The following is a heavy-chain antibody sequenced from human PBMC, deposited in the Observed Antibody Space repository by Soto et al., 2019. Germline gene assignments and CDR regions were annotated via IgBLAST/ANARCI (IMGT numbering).Heavy chain of an antibody. Sequence: QVQLVESGGGLVKPGGSLRLSCAASGFTFSDYYMSWIRQAPGKGLEWVSYISSNGNTMYYADSVKGRFSISRDNAKNSLYLQMNSLRAEDTAVYYCARLPSSSSWYGWFDPWGQGTLVTVSS. CDR2: ISSNGNTM. CDR1: GFTFSDYY. D-gene: IGHD6-13*01. V-gene: IGHV3-11*01. CDR3: ARLPSSSSWYGWFDP. J-gene: IGHJ5*02.